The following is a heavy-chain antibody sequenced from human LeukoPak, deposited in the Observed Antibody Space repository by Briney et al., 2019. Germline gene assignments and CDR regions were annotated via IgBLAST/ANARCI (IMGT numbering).Heavy chain of an antibody. V-gene: IGHV4-59*12. CDR1: GGSFSAYY. CDR2: ICYSGST. D-gene: IGHD3-22*01. CDR3: ASYDSSGSDAFDI. J-gene: IGHJ3*02. Sequence: SETLSLTCAVYGGSFSAYYWTWIRQPPGKGLEWIGYICYSGSTNYNPSLKSRVTISVDTSKNQFSLKLSSVTAADTAVYYCASYDSSGSDAFDIWGQGTMVTVSS.